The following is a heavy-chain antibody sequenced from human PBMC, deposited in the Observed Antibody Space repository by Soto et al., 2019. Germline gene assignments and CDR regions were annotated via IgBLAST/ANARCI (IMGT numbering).Heavy chain of an antibody. J-gene: IGHJ3*02. CDR2: IYYRGST. CDR3: ASTVTRYDMVTGYYNVESAFDI. V-gene: IGHV4-31*03. Sequence: SETLSLTCTVSGASISSGFYYWTWIRQFPGKGLEWIGYIYYRGSTYYNPSLKSRLTMSIDTSKNQFSLKLSSVTAADTAVYYCASTVTRYDMVTGYYNVESAFDIWGQGTMVTVSS. CDR1: GASISSGFYY. D-gene: IGHD3-9*01.